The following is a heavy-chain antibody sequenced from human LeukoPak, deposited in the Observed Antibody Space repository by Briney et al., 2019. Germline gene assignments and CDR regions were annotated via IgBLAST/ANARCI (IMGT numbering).Heavy chain of an antibody. D-gene: IGHD3-3*02. J-gene: IGHJ4*02. V-gene: IGHV4-61*02. CDR1: GGSISSDNYY. CDR3: ARELAY. CDR2: IYTSGTT. Sequence: TSQTLSLTCTVSGGSISSDNYYWSWIRQPAGKGLEWVGLIYTSGTTNYNPSLKSRLTISLDTSKNQFSLKLSSVTAADTAVYYCARELAYWGQGTLVTVSS.